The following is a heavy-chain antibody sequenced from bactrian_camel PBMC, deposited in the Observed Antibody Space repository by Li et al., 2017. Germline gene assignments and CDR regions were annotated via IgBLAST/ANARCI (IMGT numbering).Heavy chain of an antibody. Sequence: HVQLVESGGGSVQAGGSLTLSCVASAYESMTCLGWFRQAPGNQREAVATLGSGGRTDYTDSVKGRFTIAKDIAKNTLYLLMSSLKPEDTAVYYCAAGGIWIGAAPPLRDSAFDYWGQGTQVTVS. CDR1: AYESMTC. D-gene: IGHD1*01. V-gene: IGHV3S53*01. J-gene: IGHJ6*01. CDR3: AAGGIWIGAAPPLRDSAFDY. CDR2: LGSGGRT.